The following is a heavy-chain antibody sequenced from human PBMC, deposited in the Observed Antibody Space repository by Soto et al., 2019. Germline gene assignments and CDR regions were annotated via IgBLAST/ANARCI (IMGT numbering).Heavy chain of an antibody. CDR2: IYYSGST. V-gene: IGHV4-31*03. CDR1: GGSISSGGYY. D-gene: IGHD2-2*01. Sequence: QVQLQESGPGLVKPSQTLSLTCTVSGGSISSGGYYWSWIRQHPGKGLEWIGYIYYSGSTYYNPSLNSRVTISVDTSKNQFSLKLSSVTAADTAVYYCARDVPPRPSYCSSTSCYRDAFDIWGQGTMVTVSS. J-gene: IGHJ3*02. CDR3: ARDVPPRPSYCSSTSCYRDAFDI.